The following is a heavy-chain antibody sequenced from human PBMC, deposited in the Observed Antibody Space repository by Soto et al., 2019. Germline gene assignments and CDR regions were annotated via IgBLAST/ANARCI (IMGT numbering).Heavy chain of an antibody. V-gene: IGHV3-23*01. CDR1: GFTFSSYA. CDR3: AKDPCGGNCYSVDY. Sequence: EVQLLESGGGLVQPGGSLRLSCAASGFTFSSYAMSWVRQAPGKGLEWVSAISGSGGSTYYADYVKGRFTISRDNSKNTLYLQMNSLRAEDTAVYYCAKDPCGGNCYSVDYWGQGTLVTVSS. CDR2: ISGSGGST. J-gene: IGHJ4*02. D-gene: IGHD2-21*02.